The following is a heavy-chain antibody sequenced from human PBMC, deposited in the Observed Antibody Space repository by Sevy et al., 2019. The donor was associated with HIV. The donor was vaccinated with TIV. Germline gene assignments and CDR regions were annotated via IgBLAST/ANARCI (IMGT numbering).Heavy chain of an antibody. Sequence: GGSLRLSCVASGFTFSSYEMNWVRQVPGKGLEWVSYISNSGTSMYYSDSVKGRFTISRDNARNSLYLQMNSLRAEDTAVYYCARDLPPSATTVAHFDCWGQGTLVTVSS. CDR2: ISNSGTSM. CDR3: ARDLPPSATTVAHFDC. CDR1: GFTFSSYE. J-gene: IGHJ4*02. V-gene: IGHV3-48*03. D-gene: IGHD4-17*01.